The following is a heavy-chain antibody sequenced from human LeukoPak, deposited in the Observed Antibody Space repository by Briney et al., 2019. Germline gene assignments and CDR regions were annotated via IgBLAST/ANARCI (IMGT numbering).Heavy chain of an antibody. CDR2: IRSKTDGGTI. Sequence: GGSLRLSCAASGFTLSNAYMSWVGQAPGKGLEWVGRIRSKTDGGTIDYAAPVRDRFTISRDDSKNTLYLQMNSLKTEDTAVYYCTTAVAGTVRIDYWGQGTLVTVSS. J-gene: IGHJ4*02. CDR3: TTAVAGTVRIDY. D-gene: IGHD6-19*01. CDR1: GFTLSNAY. V-gene: IGHV3-15*01.